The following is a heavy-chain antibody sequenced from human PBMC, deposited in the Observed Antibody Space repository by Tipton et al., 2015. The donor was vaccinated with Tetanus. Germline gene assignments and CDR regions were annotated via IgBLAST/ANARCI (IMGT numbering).Heavy chain of an antibody. J-gene: IGHJ3*01. D-gene: IGHD2-8*01. CDR3: ARRSYCTSTRCFDAFDL. CDR2: VFYSGST. V-gene: IGHV4-31*03. Sequence: LRLSCSVSGGSISSGGYYWSWIRQHPGKGLEWIGYVFYSGSTNYNPSLKSRVTISVDTSQKSFSLKLSSVTAADTAVYFCARRSYCTSTRCFDAFDLWGPGTRVTVSS. CDR1: GGSISSGGYY.